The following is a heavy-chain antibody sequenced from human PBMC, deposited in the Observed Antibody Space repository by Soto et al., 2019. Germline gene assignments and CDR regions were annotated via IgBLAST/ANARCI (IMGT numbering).Heavy chain of an antibody. V-gene: IGHV3-23*01. CDR1: GFTFSNYA. J-gene: IGHJ4*02. Sequence: HPGGSLRLSCAASGFTFSNYAMSWVRQAPGKGLEWVSTIDSGGSTYYADSVKGRFTISRDSSKNTLYLQMNSLRAGDTAVYYCAKRRYYYDSSGYDYWGQGTLVTVSS. CDR2: IDSGGST. D-gene: IGHD3-22*01. CDR3: AKRRYYYDSSGYDY.